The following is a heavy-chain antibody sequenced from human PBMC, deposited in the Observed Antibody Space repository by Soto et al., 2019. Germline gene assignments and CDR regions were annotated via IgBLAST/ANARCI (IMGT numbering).Heavy chain of an antibody. Sequence: ASVKVSCKASGYTFTSYYMHWVRQAPGQGLEWMGIINPSGGSTSYAQKFQGRVTMTRDTSTSTVYMELSSLRSEDTAVYYCARAWGLGSYYNVDAFDIWGQGTMVTVSS. CDR2: INPSGGST. D-gene: IGHD3-10*01. V-gene: IGHV1-46*01. CDR1: GYTFTSYY. CDR3: ARAWGLGSYYNVDAFDI. J-gene: IGHJ3*02.